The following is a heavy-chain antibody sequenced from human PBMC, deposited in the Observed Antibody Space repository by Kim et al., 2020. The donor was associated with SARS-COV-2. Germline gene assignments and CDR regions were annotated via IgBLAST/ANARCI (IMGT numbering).Heavy chain of an antibody. V-gene: IGHV3-33*05. D-gene: IGHD6-19*01. CDR1: GFTFSSYG. CDR3: ARDLTWGAGSGWYFDS. J-gene: IGHJ4*02. Sequence: GGSLRLSCAASGFTFSSYGMHWVRQAPGKGLEWVAVISYDGSNKYYADSVKGRFTISRDNSKNTLYLQMNSLRAEDTAVYYCARDLTWGAGSGWYFDSWGQGTLVTVSS. CDR2: ISYDGSNK.